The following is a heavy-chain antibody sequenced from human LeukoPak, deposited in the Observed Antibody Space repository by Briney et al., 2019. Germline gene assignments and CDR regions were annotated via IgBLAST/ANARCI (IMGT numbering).Heavy chain of an antibody. J-gene: IGHJ3*02. D-gene: IGHD1-26*01. CDR1: GYTFTSYG. CDR3: ARGPMSGSYNI. Sequence: ASVKVSCKASGYTFTSYGISWVRQAPGQGLEWMGWISAYNGNTNYAQKFQGRVTITADKSTSTAYMELSSLRSEDTALYYCARGPMSGSYNIWGQGTVVTVS. CDR2: ISAYNGNT. V-gene: IGHV1-18*01.